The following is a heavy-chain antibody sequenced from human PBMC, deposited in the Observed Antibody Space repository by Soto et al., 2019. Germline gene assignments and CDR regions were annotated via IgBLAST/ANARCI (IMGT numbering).Heavy chain of an antibody. CDR2: ISSSSSYI. Sequence: EVQLVESGGGLVKPGGSLRLSCAASGFTFSSYSMNWVRQAPGKGLEWVSSISSSSSYIYYADSVKGRFTISRDNAKNSLYLQMNSLRAEDTAVYYCARDRYEYSGYAPGVWFDPCGQGTLVTVSS. D-gene: IGHD5-12*01. J-gene: IGHJ5*02. V-gene: IGHV3-21*01. CDR1: GFTFSSYS. CDR3: ARDRYEYSGYAPGVWFDP.